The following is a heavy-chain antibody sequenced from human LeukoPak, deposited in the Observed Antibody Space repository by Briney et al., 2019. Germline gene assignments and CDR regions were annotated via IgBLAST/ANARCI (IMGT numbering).Heavy chain of an antibody. J-gene: IGHJ5*02. CDR3: ARAPPLTTVLYDP. V-gene: IGHV1-8*01. CDR2: MNPNSGNT. Sequence: ASVKVSCKASGYTFTSYDLNWLGQATGQGREWMGWMNPNSGNTGYAQKFQGRVTMNRNTSISTAYMELSSLRSEDTAVYYCARAPPLTTVLYDPWGQGTLVTVSS. D-gene: IGHD4-17*01. CDR1: GYTFTSYD.